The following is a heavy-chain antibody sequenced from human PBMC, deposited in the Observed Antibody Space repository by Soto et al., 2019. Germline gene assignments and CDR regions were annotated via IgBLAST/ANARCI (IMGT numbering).Heavy chain of an antibody. CDR3: ALLVWDIVVVVAATEHY. CDR1: GFTFSRYA. Sequence: EVPLLESGGGLVQPGGSLRLSCAASGFTFSRYAMSWVRQAPGKGLEWVSTISGSGANTYYADSVKGRFTISRDNSNNTLYLQMNSLRAEDTAVYFCALLVWDIVVVVAATEHYWGQGTLYTVSS. CDR2: ISGSGANT. D-gene: IGHD2-15*01. V-gene: IGHV3-23*01. J-gene: IGHJ4*02.